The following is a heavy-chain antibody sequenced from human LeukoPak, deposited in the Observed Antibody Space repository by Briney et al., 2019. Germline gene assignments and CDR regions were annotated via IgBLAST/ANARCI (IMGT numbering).Heavy chain of an antibody. CDR3: AELGITMIGGV. CDR2: ISYDDTNK. V-gene: IGHV3-30*04. CDR1: GFTFSNYA. D-gene: IGHD3-10*02. J-gene: IGHJ6*04. Sequence: GGSLRLSCAASGFTFSNYALHWVRQAPGKGLEWVAVISYDDTNKYYVDSVKGRFTISRDNAKNSLYLQMNSLRAEDTAVYYCAELGITMIGGVWGKGTTVTISS.